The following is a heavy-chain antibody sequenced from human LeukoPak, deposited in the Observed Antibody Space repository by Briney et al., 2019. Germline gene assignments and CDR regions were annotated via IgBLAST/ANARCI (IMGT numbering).Heavy chain of an antibody. CDR1: GFTFDTYA. CDR3: ARDTYYSGSYIWFDP. CDR2: ISGSGDST. Sequence: PGESLRLSCAASGFTFDTYAMSWVRQAPGKGLEWVSVISGSGDSTEYADSVKGRFTISGDNSRNTLSLQMNNLRAEDTATYYCARDTYYSGSYIWFDPRGQGTLVTVSS. J-gene: IGHJ5*02. D-gene: IGHD1-26*01. V-gene: IGHV3-23*01.